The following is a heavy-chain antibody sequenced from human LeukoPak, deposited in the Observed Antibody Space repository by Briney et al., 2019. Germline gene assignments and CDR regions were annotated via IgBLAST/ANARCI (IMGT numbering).Heavy chain of an antibody. V-gene: IGHV3-9*01. CDR2: ISWNSGSI. CDR3: ARGGLLRPKYYFDY. J-gene: IGHJ4*02. CDR1: GFTFDDYA. D-gene: IGHD6-25*01. Sequence: PGGSLRLSCAASGFTFDDYAMHWVRQAPGKGLEWVSGISWNSGSIGYADSVKGRFTISRDNAKNSLYLQMNSLRAEDTALYYCARGGLLRPKYYFDYWGQGTLVTVSS.